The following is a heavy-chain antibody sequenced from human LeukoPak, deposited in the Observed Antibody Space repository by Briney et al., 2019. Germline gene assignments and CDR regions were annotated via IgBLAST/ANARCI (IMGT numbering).Heavy chain of an antibody. J-gene: IGHJ5*02. CDR1: GGSFSGYY. Sequence: SETLSLTCAVYGGSFSGYYWSWLRQPPGKGLEWIGEINHSGSTNYNPSLKSRVTISVDTSKNQFSLKLSSVTAADTAVYYCARAGGSSWFDPWGQGTLVTVSS. D-gene: IGHD1-26*01. V-gene: IGHV4-34*01. CDR2: INHSGST. CDR3: ARAGGSSWFDP.